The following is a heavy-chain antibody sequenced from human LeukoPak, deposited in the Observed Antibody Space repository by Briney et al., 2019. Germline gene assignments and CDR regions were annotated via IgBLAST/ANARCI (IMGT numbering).Heavy chain of an antibody. Sequence: PGGSLRLSCTVSGFTFSGYTMHWVRQAPGKGLEWVSSISSSGLYIYFADSLKGRFTISRDNAKNSLYLQVNSLRAEDTAVYYCAREFEPDYFAYWGQGTLVTVSS. J-gene: IGHJ4*02. CDR2: ISSSGLYI. D-gene: IGHD1-14*01. CDR3: AREFEPDYFAY. V-gene: IGHV3-21*01. CDR1: GFTFSGYT.